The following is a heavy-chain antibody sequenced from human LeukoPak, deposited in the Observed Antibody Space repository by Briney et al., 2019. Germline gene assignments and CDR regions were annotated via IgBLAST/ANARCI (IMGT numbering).Heavy chain of an antibody. Sequence: GGPLRLSCAASGFTFSSYWMYWVRQAPGKGLVWVSRINSDGSSTSYADSVKGRFTISRDNAKNTLYLQMNSLRAEDTAVYYCARGDRPAHDFWSGIAYYMDVWGKGTTVTVSS. D-gene: IGHD3-3*01. CDR3: ARGDRPAHDFWSGIAYYMDV. J-gene: IGHJ6*03. CDR2: INSDGSST. CDR1: GFTFSSYW. V-gene: IGHV3-74*01.